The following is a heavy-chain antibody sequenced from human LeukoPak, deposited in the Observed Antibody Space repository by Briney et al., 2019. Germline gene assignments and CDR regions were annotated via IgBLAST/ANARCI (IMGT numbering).Heavy chain of an antibody. CDR3: AKWWGPGYSSSWYRASYFDY. D-gene: IGHD6-13*01. Sequence: GGSLGLSCAASGFTFSSYGMHWVRQAPGKGLEWVAFIRYDGSNKYYADSVKGRFTISRDNSKNTLYLQMNSLRAEDTAVYYCAKWWGPGYSSSWYRASYFDYWGQGTLVTVSS. J-gene: IGHJ4*02. CDR2: IRYDGSNK. V-gene: IGHV3-30*02. CDR1: GFTFSSYG.